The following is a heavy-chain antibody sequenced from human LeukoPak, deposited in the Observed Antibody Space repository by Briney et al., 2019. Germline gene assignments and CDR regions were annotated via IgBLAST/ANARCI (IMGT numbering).Heavy chain of an antibody. J-gene: IGHJ5*02. CDR1: GLSITTNSY. Sequence: PSEALSLTCTVSGLSITTNSYWAWIRQPPGKGLEWIGCISNSGSTQYKSSLKGRISISMDSSKNQFSLRLTSVTAADTAFYYCARNHNGHASWGQGPLVTVSS. CDR3: ARNHNGHAS. V-gene: IGHV4-38-2*02. CDR2: ISNSGST. D-gene: IGHD1-14*01.